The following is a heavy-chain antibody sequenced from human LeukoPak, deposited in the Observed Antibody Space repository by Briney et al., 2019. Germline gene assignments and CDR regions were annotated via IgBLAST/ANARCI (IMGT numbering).Heavy chain of an antibody. CDR2: ISYDGSNK. D-gene: IGHD6-19*01. CDR1: GFILSDYY. J-gene: IGHJ4*02. V-gene: IGHV3-30-3*01. CDR3: ARDSSGWLCYFDY. Sequence: PGGSLRLSCAASGFILSDYYMNWIRQAPGKGLEWVAVISYDGSNKYYADSVKGRFTISRDNSKNTLYLQMNSLRAEDTAVYYCARDSSGWLCYFDYWGQGTLVTVSS.